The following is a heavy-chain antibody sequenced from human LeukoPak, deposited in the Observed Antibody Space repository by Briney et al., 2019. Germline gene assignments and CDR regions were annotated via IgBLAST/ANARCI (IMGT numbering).Heavy chain of an antibody. D-gene: IGHD3-16*01. CDR2: LRGNGDA. J-gene: IGHJ4*02. CDR3: AKASWVSTADAVL. V-gene: IGHV3-23*01. Sequence: QSGGSLRLSCVASGFTCSSYAMSWVRETPARGLEWVSSLRGNGDAFYADSVKGRFTLSRDESRNTVYLQLNKLRVEDTAIYYCAKASWVSTADAVLWGQGTVVTVSS. CDR1: GFTCSSYA.